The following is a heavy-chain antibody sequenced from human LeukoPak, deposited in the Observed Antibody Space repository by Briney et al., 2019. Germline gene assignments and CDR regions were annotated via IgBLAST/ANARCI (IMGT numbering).Heavy chain of an antibody. D-gene: IGHD3-10*02. CDR1: GFTFSSYG. Sequence: PGGSLRLSCAASGFTFSSYGMTWVRQAPGKGLEWVSAISGSGGSTYYADSVKGRFTISRDNAKNSLYLQMNSLRAEDTAVYYCAELGITMIGGVWGKGTTVTISS. CDR2: ISGSGGST. J-gene: IGHJ6*04. CDR3: AELGITMIGGV. V-gene: IGHV3-23*01.